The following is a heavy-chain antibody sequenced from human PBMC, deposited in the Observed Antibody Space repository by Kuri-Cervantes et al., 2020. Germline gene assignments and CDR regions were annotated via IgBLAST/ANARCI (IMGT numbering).Heavy chain of an antibody. J-gene: IGHJ4*02. V-gene: IGHV4-34*01. CDR3: ARSIHGDYVR. CDR2: INHSGST. CDR1: GGSSSGYY. D-gene: IGHD4-17*01. Sequence: SETLSLTCAVYGGSSSGYYWSWIRQPPGKGLEWIGEINHSGSTNYNPSLKSRVTISVDTSKNQFSLKLSSVTAADTAVYYCARSIHGDYVRWGKGTLVTVSS.